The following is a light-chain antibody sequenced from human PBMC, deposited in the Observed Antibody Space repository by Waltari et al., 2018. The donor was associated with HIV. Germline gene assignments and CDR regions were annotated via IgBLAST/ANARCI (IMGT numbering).Light chain of an antibody. CDR2: EVS. CDR1: SSDVRGYNY. CDR3: SSYTSSRYV. J-gene: IGLJ1*01. V-gene: IGLV2-14*01. Sequence: QSALTQPASVSGSPGQSITISCTGTSSDVRGYNYVSWYQQHPGKAPKLMIYEVSNRPSGVSNRFSGSKSCNTASLTIAGLQAEDEADYYCSSYTSSRYVFGTGTKVTVL.